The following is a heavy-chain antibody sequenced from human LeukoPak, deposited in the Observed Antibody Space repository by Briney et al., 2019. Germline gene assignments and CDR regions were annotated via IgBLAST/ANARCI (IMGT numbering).Heavy chain of an antibody. J-gene: IGHJ5*02. CDR2: ISSSGSTI. D-gene: IGHD6-13*01. CDR1: GFTFSSYE. V-gene: IGHV3-48*03. Sequence: PGGSLRLSCAASGFTFSSYEMNWVRQAPGKGLEWVSYISSSGSTIYYADSVKGRFTISRDNAKNSLFLQMNSLRVEDTAVYYCARAYSTTWYNWLDPWGQGTLVTVSS. CDR3: ARAYSTTWYNWLDP.